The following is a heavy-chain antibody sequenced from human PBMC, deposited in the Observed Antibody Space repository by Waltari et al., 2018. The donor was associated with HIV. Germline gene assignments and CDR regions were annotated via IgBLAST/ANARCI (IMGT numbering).Heavy chain of an antibody. CDR1: GSTFTGYY. J-gene: IGHJ3*02. CDR3: ARDPRGSWGAFDI. CDR2: INPNSGGT. Sequence: QVQLVQSGAEVKKPGASVKVSCKASGSTFTGYYMPWVRQAPGQGLEWMGWINPNSGGTNYAQKFQGRVTMTRDTSISTAYMELNSLRSDDTAVYYCARDPRGSWGAFDIWGQGTMVTVSS. V-gene: IGHV1-2*02. D-gene: IGHD1-26*01.